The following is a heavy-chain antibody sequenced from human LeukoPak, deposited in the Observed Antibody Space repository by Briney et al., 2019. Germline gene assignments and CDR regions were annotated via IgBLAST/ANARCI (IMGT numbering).Heavy chain of an antibody. CDR2: VYHSGST. Sequence: SGTLSLTCAVSGDSISTNHWWSWVRQPPGKGLEWIGEVYHSGSTNYNPSLKSRVTISVDKSKNLFSLKLSSVTAADTAVYYCARGRAGSFDYWGQGTLVTVSS. V-gene: IGHV4-4*02. CDR3: ARGRAGSFDY. D-gene: IGHD5-24*01. J-gene: IGHJ4*02. CDR1: GDSISTNHW.